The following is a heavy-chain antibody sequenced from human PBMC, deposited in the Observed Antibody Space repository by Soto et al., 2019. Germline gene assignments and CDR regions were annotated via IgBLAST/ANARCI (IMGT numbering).Heavy chain of an antibody. Sequence: GASVKVSCKASGYTFTSYYMHWVRQAPGQGLEWMGIINPSGGSTSYAQKFQGRVTMTRDTSTSTVYMELSSLRSEDTAVYYCARDDVSSGWYEDFTINWFDPWGQGTLVTVSS. CDR3: ARDDVSSGWYEDFTINWFDP. J-gene: IGHJ5*02. CDR2: INPSGGST. V-gene: IGHV1-46*03. CDR1: GYTFTSYY. D-gene: IGHD6-19*01.